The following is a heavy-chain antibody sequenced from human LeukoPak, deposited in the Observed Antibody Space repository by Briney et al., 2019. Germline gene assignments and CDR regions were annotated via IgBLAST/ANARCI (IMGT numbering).Heavy chain of an antibody. Sequence: SVKVSCKASGGTFSSYAISWVRQAPGQGLEWMGGIIPIFGTANYAQKFQGRVTITADESTSTAYMEPSSLRSEDTAVYYCAKIGSSHDFDYWGQGTLITVSS. CDR1: GGTFSSYA. V-gene: IGHV1-69*01. J-gene: IGHJ4*02. D-gene: IGHD1-26*01. CDR2: IIPIFGTA. CDR3: AKIGSSHDFDY.